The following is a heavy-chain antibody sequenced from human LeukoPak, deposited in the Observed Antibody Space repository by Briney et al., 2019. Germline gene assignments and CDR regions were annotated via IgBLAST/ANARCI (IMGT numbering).Heavy chain of an antibody. Sequence: GESLKISCKGSGCSFATYWIGWLRQMPGKGLEWMGIIYPGDSDTRYSPSFQGQVTISADKSITTAYLQWSSLKASDTAMYYCARQRRSRWYRATTFDYWGQGTLVTVSS. CDR2: IYPGDSDT. CDR1: GCSFATYW. J-gene: IGHJ4*02. D-gene: IGHD6-19*01. V-gene: IGHV5-51*01. CDR3: ARQRRSRWYRATTFDY.